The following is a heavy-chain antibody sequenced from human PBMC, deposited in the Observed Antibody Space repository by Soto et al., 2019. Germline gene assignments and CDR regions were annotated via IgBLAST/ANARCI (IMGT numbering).Heavy chain of an antibody. J-gene: IGHJ4*02. CDR1: GFTFSSYS. V-gene: IGHV3-23*01. Sequence: DVQLLESGGELVQPGGSLRLACAASGFTFSSYSMSWVRQAPGKGLEWVSGLSGSGGSTNYADSVKGRFTISRDNSKNTRYLQMSSLRDDDTAIYYCAKDLRDWGFFDAWGQGTLVTVSS. D-gene: IGHD7-27*01. CDR2: LSGSGGST. CDR3: AKDLRDWGFFDA.